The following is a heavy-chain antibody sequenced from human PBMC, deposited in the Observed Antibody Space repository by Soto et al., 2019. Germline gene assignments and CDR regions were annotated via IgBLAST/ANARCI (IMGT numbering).Heavy chain of an antibody. D-gene: IGHD2-15*01. CDR3: ARDRRGIVVVVAATGWFDP. Sequence: ASVKVSCKASGGTFSSYAISWVRQAPGQGLEWMGGIIPIFGTATYAQKFQGRVTITADESTSTAYMELSSLRSEDTAVYYCARDRRGIVVVVAATGWFDPWGQGTLVTVSS. J-gene: IGHJ5*02. CDR1: GGTFSSYA. V-gene: IGHV1-69*13. CDR2: IIPIFGTA.